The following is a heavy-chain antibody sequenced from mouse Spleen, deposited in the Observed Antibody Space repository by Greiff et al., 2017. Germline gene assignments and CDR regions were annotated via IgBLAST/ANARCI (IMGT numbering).Heavy chain of an antibody. V-gene: IGHV5-12*02. Sequence: EVQLVESGGGLVQPGGSLKLSCATSGFTFSDYYMYWVRQTPEKRLEWVAYISNGGGSTYYPDTVKGRFTISRDNAKNTLYLQMSRLKSEDTAMYYCARGARATLYAMDYWGQGTSVTVSS. CDR1: GFTFSDYY. CDR2: ISNGGGST. D-gene: IGHD3-1*01. J-gene: IGHJ4*01. CDR3: ARGARATLYAMDY.